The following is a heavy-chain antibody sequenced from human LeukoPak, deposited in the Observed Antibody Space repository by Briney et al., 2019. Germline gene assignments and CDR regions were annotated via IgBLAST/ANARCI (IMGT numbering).Heavy chain of an antibody. Sequence: GGSLRLSCAASGFTFSSHSMNWVRQAPGKGLEWVSSISSSSSYIFYADSVKGRFTISRDNAKNSLFLQMNSLRPEDTAVYYCARDEMVRGVTPNWFDPWGRGTLVTVSS. CDR3: ARDEMVRGVTPNWFDP. D-gene: IGHD3-10*01. CDR2: ISSSSSYI. V-gene: IGHV3-21*01. CDR1: GFTFSSHS. J-gene: IGHJ5*02.